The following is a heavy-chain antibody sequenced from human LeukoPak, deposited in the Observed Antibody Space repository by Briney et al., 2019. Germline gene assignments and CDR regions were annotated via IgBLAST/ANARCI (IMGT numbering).Heavy chain of an antibody. CDR3: AREVQEYYFDY. J-gene: IGHJ4*02. CDR1: GFTLSSYA. D-gene: IGHD1-1*01. Sequence: GGSLRLSCAASGFTLSSYAMHWVRQAPGKGLEWVAVISYDGSNKYYADSVKGRFTISRDNSKNTLYLQMNSLRAEDTAVYYCAREVQEYYFDYWGQGTLVTVSS. CDR2: ISYDGSNK. V-gene: IGHV3-30*04.